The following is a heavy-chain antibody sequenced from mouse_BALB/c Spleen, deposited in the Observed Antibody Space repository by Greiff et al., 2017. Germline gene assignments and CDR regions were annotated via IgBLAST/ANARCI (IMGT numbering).Heavy chain of an antibody. CDR2: ISSGGGNT. CDR3: ARLGNYWYFDV. V-gene: IGHV5-9*03. J-gene: IGHJ1*01. CDR1: GFTFSSYT. Sequence: EVKLEESGGGLVKPGGSLKLSCAASGFTFSSYTMSWVRQTPEKRLEWVATISSGGGNTYYPDSVKGRFTISRDNAKNNLYLQMSSLRSEDTALYYCARLGNYWYFDVWGAGTTVTVSS. D-gene: IGHD2-1*01.